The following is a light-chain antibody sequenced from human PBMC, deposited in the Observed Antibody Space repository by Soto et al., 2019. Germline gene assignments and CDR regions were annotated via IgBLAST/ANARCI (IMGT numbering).Light chain of an antibody. CDR1: QSVSSN. V-gene: IGKV3-15*01. CDR2: GAS. CDR3: QQYNNWPRTWT. J-gene: IGKJ1*01. Sequence: EIVMTQSPATLSVSPGERATLSCRASQSVSSNLAWYPQKPGQAPRLLIYGASTRATGIPARFSGSGSGTEFTLTISRLQSEDFAGYYCQQYNNWPRTWTFGQGTKVEI.